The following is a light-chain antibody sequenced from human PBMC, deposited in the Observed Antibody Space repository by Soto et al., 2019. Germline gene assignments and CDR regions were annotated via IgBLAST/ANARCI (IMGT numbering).Light chain of an antibody. Sequence: QSALTLPASVSGSPGQSITISCTGTSSDVGGYNYVSWYQQHPGKAPKLMIYDVSNRPSGVSNRFSGSKSGNTASLTISGLQAEAEADYYCSSYTSSSTLVFGTGTKLTVL. CDR3: SSYTSSSTLV. CDR1: SSDVGGYNY. CDR2: DVS. J-gene: IGLJ1*01. V-gene: IGLV2-14*01.